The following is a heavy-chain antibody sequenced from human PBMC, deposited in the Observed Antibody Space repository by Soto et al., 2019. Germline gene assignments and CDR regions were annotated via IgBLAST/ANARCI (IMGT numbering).Heavy chain of an antibody. V-gene: IGHV1-18*01. CDR3: ARRGSYSSSWYNWFDP. CDR1: GYTFTSYD. Sequence: ASVKVSCKASGYTFTSYDMNWVRQATGQGLEWMGWMNPNSGNTNYAQKLQGRVTMTTDTSTSTAYMELRSLRSDDTAVYYCARRGSYSSSWYNWFDPWGQGTLVTVSS. J-gene: IGHJ5*02. D-gene: IGHD6-13*01. CDR2: MNPNSGNT.